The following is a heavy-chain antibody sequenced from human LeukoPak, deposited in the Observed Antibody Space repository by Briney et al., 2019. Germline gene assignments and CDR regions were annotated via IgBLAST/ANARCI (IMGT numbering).Heavy chain of an antibody. CDR2: ISGSGGST. Sequence: GGSLRLSCAASGFTFSSYAVSWVRQAPGKGLEWVSAISGSGGSTYYADSVKGRFTISRDNSKNTLYLQMNSLRAEDTAVYYCAKDRWNYDLNYFDYWGQGTLVTVSS. J-gene: IGHJ4*02. CDR1: GFTFSSYA. V-gene: IGHV3-23*01. CDR3: AKDRWNYDLNYFDY. D-gene: IGHD1-7*01.